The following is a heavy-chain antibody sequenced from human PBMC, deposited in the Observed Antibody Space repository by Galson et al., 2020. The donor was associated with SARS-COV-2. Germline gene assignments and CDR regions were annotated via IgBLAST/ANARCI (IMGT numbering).Heavy chain of an antibody. CDR1: GFTVSGNY. D-gene: IGHD2-21*01. CDR3: ARDKGGNSPSYYGMDV. V-gene: IGHV3-53*01. J-gene: IGHJ6*02. CDR2: IYSGGST. Sequence: GGSLRLSCAASGFTVSGNYMSWVRQAPGRGLEWVSIIYSGGSTYYGDPVKGRFTISRDNSKNTLYLQMNNLRDDDTAVYYCARDKGGNSPSYYGMDVWGHGTMVTVSS.